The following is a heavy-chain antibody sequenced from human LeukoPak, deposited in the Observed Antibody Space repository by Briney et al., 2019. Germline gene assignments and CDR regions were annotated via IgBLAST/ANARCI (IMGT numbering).Heavy chain of an antibody. CDR2: INGHDGTT. CDR3: AKSSYYDSSGYYREYYFDF. CDR1: GFKFSQYD. J-gene: IGHJ4*02. D-gene: IGHD3-22*01. Sequence: GGSLRLSCATSGFKFSQYDMNWVRQAPGKGLEWVSAINGHDGTTYYADSVKGRFTISRDNSLGTAYLVMNNLRIEDTAVYYCAKSSYYDSSGYYREYYFDFWGQGTLVTVSS. V-gene: IGHV3-23*01.